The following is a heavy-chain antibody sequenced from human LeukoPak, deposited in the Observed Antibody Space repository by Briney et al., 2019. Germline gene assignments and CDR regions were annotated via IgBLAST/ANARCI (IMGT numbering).Heavy chain of an antibody. CDR3: AKEKGGSSFYYGMDV. D-gene: IGHD6-6*01. Sequence: GGSLRLSCAASGFTFSSYWMNWVRQAPGKGLVWVSRIASDGSSTTYADSVKGRFSISRDNAKNTLYLQMSSLRAEDTAVYYCAKEKGGSSFYYGMDVWGQGTTVTVSS. CDR2: IASDGSST. J-gene: IGHJ6*02. CDR1: GFTFSSYW. V-gene: IGHV3-74*01.